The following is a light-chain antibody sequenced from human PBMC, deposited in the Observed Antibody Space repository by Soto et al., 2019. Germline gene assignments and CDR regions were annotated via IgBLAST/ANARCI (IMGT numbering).Light chain of an antibody. CDR2: GTS. Sequence: EIVMTQSPATLSVSPGERATLSCRDSPTVSGNLAWYQQKHGQAPRLLIYGTSTRATGLSARFSGSGSGTEIALTISSLQSEDLAVYSCQQYNKWPLTFGGGTKVEMK. CDR3: QQYNKWPLT. J-gene: IGKJ4*01. V-gene: IGKV3-15*01. CDR1: PTVSGN.